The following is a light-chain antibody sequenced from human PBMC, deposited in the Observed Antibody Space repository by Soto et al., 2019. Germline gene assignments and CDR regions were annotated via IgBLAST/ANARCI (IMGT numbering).Light chain of an antibody. Sequence: NVLAQSPCTLSLSPGETATLSCRASQSVSSSYLAWYQQKPGQAPRLLIYGASSRATGIPDRFSGSGSGTDFTLTISRLEPEDFAVYYCQQYGSSTWTFGQGTKVDIK. J-gene: IGKJ1*01. CDR3: QQYGSSTWT. V-gene: IGKV3-20*01. CDR2: GAS. CDR1: QSVSSSY.